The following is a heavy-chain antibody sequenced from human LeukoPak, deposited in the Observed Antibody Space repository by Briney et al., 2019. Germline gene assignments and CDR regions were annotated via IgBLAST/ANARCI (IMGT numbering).Heavy chain of an antibody. CDR3: ARLRGYYGSGSREFDP. CDR2: IYYSGST. CDR1: GGSISSYY. J-gene: IGHJ5*02. D-gene: IGHD3-10*01. Sequence: PSETLSLTCTVSGGSISSYYWSWIRQPPGKGLEWIGYIYYSGSTNYNPFLKSRVTISVDTSKNQFSLKLSSVTAADTAVYYCARLRGYYGSGSREFDPWGQGTLVTVSS. V-gene: IGHV4-59*08.